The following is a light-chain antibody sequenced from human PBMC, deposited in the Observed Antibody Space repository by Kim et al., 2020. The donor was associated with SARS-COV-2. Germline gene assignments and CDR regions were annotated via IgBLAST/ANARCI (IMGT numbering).Light chain of an antibody. V-gene: IGLV7-46*01. CDR3: SLNYAGGRI. J-gene: IGLJ2*01. CDR1: TGPVTSNQW. CDR2: ATN. Sequence: QAVVTQAPSLTVSPGGTVTLTCGSNTGPVTSNQWPYWVQQKPGQVPRTLIYATNHKHSWTPARFSGSLFGGKAALTLSGAQPDDEADYYCSLNYAGGRIFGGGTQLTVL.